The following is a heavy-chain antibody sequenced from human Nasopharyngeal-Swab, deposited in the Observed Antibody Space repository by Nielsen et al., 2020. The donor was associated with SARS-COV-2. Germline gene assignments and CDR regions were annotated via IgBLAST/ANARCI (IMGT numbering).Heavy chain of an antibody. J-gene: IGHJ6*02. V-gene: IGHV3-74*01. D-gene: IGHD2-2*01. CDR2: INSDGSST. Sequence: GESMKISCAASGFTFSSYWMHWVRQARGKGLVWVSRINSDGSSTSYADSVKGRFTISRDNAKNTLYLQMNSLRAEDTAVYYCARDVCSSTSCYYWGYYGMDVWGQGTTVTVSS. CDR1: GFTFSSYW. CDR3: ARDVCSSTSCYYWGYYGMDV.